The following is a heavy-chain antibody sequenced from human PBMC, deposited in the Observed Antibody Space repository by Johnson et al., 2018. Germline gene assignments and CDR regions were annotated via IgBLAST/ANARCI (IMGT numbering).Heavy chain of an antibody. Sequence: VQLVQSGGDVVRPGGSLRLSCAASGFIFDDYGMSWVRQGPGKGLEWVAGINWNGGSAAYADAVQGLFTISRDNAKKSLYPQMDSLRGEDSALYYCARARGGAGYYNNGMDVWGQGTTVTVSS. V-gene: IGHV3-20*04. J-gene: IGHJ6*02. CDR3: ARARGGAGYYNNGMDV. CDR1: GFIFDDYG. D-gene: IGHD1-26*01. CDR2: INWNGGSA.